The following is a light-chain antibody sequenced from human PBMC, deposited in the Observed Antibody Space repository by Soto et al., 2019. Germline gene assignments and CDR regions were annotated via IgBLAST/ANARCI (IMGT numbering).Light chain of an antibody. CDR1: QDIRKF. CDR3: QQYDSLIT. J-gene: IGKJ5*01. CDR2: DAS. Sequence: DLQMTQSPSSQSTSVGDRVTITCQASQDIRKFLNWYQQKPGKAPKLLIYDASNLETGVPSRFSGSGSGTDFTFTISSLQPEDIATYYCQQYDSLITFGQGTRLDIK. V-gene: IGKV1-33*01.